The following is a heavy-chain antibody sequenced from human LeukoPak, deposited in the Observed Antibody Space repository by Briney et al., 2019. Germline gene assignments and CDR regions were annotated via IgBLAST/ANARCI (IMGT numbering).Heavy chain of an antibody. Sequence: GGSLRLSCAASGFTFSSYAMSWVRQAPGKGLEWVSAISGSGGSTYYADSVKGRFTISRDNSKNTLYLQMNSLRAEDTAVYYCARDPPLSCSSTSCDAFDIWGQGTMVTVSS. D-gene: IGHD2-2*01. V-gene: IGHV3-23*01. J-gene: IGHJ3*02. CDR1: GFTFSSYA. CDR2: ISGSGGST. CDR3: ARDPPLSCSSTSCDAFDI.